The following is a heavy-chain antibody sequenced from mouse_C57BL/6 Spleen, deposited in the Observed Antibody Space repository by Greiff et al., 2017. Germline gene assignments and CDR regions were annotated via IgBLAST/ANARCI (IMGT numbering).Heavy chain of an antibody. D-gene: IGHD4-1*01. CDR2: IYPGSGST. V-gene: IGHV1-55*01. J-gene: IGHJ4*01. CDR1: GYTFTSYW. CDR3: ARSVTGTGNAMDY. Sequence: QVQLQQPGAELVKPGASVKMSCKASGYTFTSYWITWVKQRPGQGLEWIGDIYPGSGSTNYNEKFKSKATMTVDTSSSTAYIQLSSLTSEDCAVYYCARSVTGTGNAMDYWGQGTSVTVSS.